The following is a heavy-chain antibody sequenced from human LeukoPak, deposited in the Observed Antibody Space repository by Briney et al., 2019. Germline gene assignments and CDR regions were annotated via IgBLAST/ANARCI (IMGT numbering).Heavy chain of an antibody. CDR2: INTNTGNP. V-gene: IGHV7-4-1*02. D-gene: IGHD6-19*01. J-gene: IGHJ4*02. CDR3: AREKGSGWPYYFDY. Sequence: ASVEVSCKASGYTFTSYAMNWVRQAPGQGLEWMGWINTNTGNPTYAQGFTGRFVFSLDTSVSTAYLQISSLKAEDTAVYYCAREKGSGWPYYFDYWGQGTLVTVSS. CDR1: GYTFTSYA.